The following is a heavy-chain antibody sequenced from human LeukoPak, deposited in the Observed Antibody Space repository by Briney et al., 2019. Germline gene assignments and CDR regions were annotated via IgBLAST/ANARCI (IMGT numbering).Heavy chain of an antibody. D-gene: IGHD3-16*01. V-gene: IGHV6-1*01. CDR2: TYYRSKWYN. Sequence: SQTLSLTCAISGDSVSSNNAAWNWIKQSPSRGLEWLGRTYYRSKWYNDYAVSVKSRITINPDTSKNQFSLQLNSVTPEDTAVYYCARENDYVWGSYVHFDYWGQGTLVTVSS. CDR3: ARENDYVWGSYVHFDY. CDR1: GDSVSSNNAA. J-gene: IGHJ4*02.